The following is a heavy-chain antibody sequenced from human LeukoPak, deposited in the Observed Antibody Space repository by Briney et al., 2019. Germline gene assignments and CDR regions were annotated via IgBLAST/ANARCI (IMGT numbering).Heavy chain of an antibody. V-gene: IGHV4-31*03. Sequence: SQTLSLTCTVSGGSISSGCNYWTWIRQYPGKGLEWIGYIYNSGSTYYNPSLKSRVTISVDTSKNQFSLKLRSVTAADTAVYYCARVVGTHFQHWGQGTLVTVSS. CDR2: IYNSGST. CDR3: ARVVGTHFQH. D-gene: IGHD1-26*01. CDR1: GGSISSGCNY. J-gene: IGHJ1*01.